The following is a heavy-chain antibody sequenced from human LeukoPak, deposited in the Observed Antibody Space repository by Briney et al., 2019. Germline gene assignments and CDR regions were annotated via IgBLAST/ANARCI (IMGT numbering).Heavy chain of an antibody. CDR2: IVVGSGTT. CDR3: AACSVASGWCYFDY. D-gene: IGHD6-19*01. V-gene: IGHV1-58*02. CDR1: GFTFTSST. J-gene: IGHJ4*02. Sequence: SVKVSCKASGFTFTSSTMQWVRQARGQRPEFIGCIVVGSGTTNYAHKFQERATITRDMSTRTAYMELSSLTYEDTAVYYCAACSVASGWCYFDYWGQGTLVTVSS.